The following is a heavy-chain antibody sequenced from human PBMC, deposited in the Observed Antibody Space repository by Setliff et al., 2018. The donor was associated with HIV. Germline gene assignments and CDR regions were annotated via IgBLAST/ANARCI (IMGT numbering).Heavy chain of an antibody. D-gene: IGHD6-13*01. CDR2: ISSSSSTI. V-gene: IGHV3-48*04. CDR1: GFTFSSYS. Sequence: GSLRLSCAASGFTFSSYSMNWVRQAPGKGLEWVSYISSSSSTIYYADSVKGRFTISRDNAKKALYLQMNSLRAEDTAVYYCARAQPFDPWGQGTLVTVSS. CDR3: ARAQPFDP. J-gene: IGHJ5*02.